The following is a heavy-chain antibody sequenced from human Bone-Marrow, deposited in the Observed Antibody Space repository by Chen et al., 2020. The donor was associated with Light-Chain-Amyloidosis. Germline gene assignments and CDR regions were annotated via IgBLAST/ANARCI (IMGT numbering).Heavy chain of an antibody. Sequence: QVQLVQSGAEVKKPGASVKVSCKASGYTFTGYYMHWVRQAPGQGLEWMGWINPNSGGTNDAQKFQGWVTMTRATSIRTAYMELSRLRSDDTAVYYCARGRQTFGVWGKGTTVTVSS. CDR1: GYTFTGYY. J-gene: IGHJ6*04. CDR3: ARGRQTFGV. D-gene: IGHD3-10*01. CDR2: INPNSGGT. V-gene: IGHV1-2*04.